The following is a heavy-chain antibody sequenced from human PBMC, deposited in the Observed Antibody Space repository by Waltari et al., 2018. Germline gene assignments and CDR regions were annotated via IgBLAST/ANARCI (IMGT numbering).Heavy chain of an antibody. CDR3: AREGGNFNWMDP. Sequence: QFQLLESGGGVVQPGTSMKLSCVASGFNFGTPGMHWFRQAPGKGLEWVAVIWHDGSKTYYADSVKGRFTISRDDSKNMFYLQMNSLRVEDTAMYYCAREGGNFNWMDPWGQGTLVTVS. D-gene: IGHD4-4*01. J-gene: IGHJ5*02. CDR1: GFNFGTPG. CDR2: IWHDGSKT. V-gene: IGHV3-33*01.